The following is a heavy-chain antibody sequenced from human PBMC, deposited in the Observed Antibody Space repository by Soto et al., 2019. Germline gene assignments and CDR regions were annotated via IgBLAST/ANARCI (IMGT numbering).Heavy chain of an antibody. Sequence: VSVKVSCKASGYTFTSYGISWVRQAPGQGLEWMGWISAYNGNTNYAQKLQGRVTMTTDTSTSTAYMELRSLRSDDTAVYYCAREYYDFWSGYYTGLNRYYYYYMDVWGKGTTVTVSS. V-gene: IGHV1-18*01. CDR3: AREYYDFWSGYYTGLNRYYYYYMDV. D-gene: IGHD3-3*01. CDR2: ISAYNGNT. J-gene: IGHJ6*03. CDR1: GYTFTSYG.